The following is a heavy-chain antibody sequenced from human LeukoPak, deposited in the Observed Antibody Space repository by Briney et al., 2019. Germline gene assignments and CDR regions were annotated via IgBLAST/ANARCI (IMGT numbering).Heavy chain of an antibody. CDR3: ARAWRGTAMGRQGLGPNWFDP. J-gene: IGHJ5*02. D-gene: IGHD5-18*01. CDR2: INAGNGNT. V-gene: IGHV1-3*01. CDR1: GYTSTSYA. Sequence: ASVKVSCKASGYTSTSYAMHWVRQAPGQRLEWMGWINAGNGNTKYSQKFQGRVTITRDTSASTAYMELSSLRSEDTAVYYCARAWRGTAMGRQGLGPNWFDPWGQGTLVTVSS.